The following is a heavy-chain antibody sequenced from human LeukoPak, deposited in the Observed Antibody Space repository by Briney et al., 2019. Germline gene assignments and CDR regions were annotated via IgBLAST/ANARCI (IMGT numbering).Heavy chain of an antibody. CDR1: GGTFSSYA. J-gene: IGHJ4*02. CDR2: IIPIFGTA. V-gene: IGHV1-69*13. D-gene: IGHD4-23*01. CDR3: ARSSHDYGGNPSY. Sequence: ASVKVSCKASGGTFSSYAISWVRQAPGQGLEWMGGIIPIFGTANYAQKFQGRVTITADESTSTAYMELSRPRSEDTAGYYCARSSHDYGGNPSYWGQGTLVTVSS.